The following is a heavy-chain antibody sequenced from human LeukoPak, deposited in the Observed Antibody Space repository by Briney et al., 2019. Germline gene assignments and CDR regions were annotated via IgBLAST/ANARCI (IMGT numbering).Heavy chain of an antibody. J-gene: IGHJ4*02. CDR1: GYTFTSYT. V-gene: IGHV1-18*01. Sequence: ASVKVSCKASGYTFTSYTISWVRQAPGQGLEWMGWISAYNGNTNYAQKLQGRVTMTTDTSTSTAYMELRSLRSDDTAVYYCARDSSGWYSSLGYIDYWGQGTLVTVSS. CDR2: ISAYNGNT. D-gene: IGHD6-19*01. CDR3: ARDSSGWYSSLGYIDY.